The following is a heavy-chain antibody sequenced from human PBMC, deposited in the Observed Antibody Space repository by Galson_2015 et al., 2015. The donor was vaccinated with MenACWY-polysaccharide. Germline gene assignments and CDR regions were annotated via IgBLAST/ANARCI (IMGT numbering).Heavy chain of an antibody. Sequence: SLRLSCAASGFTFSSFVMSWVRQAPGKGLEWVSAITSTAGSTYYVDSVKGRFTVSRDNSKNNLYLEMNTLRVEDTAVYYCAKCPSDTSGWYGAKSDYWGRGTLVTASS. V-gene: IGHV3-23*05. CDR3: AKCPSDTSGWYGAKSDY. CDR2: ITSTAGST. J-gene: IGHJ4*02. D-gene: IGHD6-19*01. CDR1: GFTFSSFV.